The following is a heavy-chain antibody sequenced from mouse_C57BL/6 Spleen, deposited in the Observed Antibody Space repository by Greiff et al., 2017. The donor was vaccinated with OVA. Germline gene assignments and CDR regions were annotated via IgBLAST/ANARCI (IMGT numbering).Heavy chain of an antibody. CDR3: ARQMVTPYYFDY. D-gene: IGHD2-2*01. Sequence: VQLKESGAELVKPGASVKISCKASGYAFSSYWMNWVKQRPGKGLEWIGQIYPGDGDTNYNGKFKCQATLTPDQSTSTTYMQLSSLTSEDSAVYFCARQMVTPYYFDYWGQGTTLTVSS. CDR2: IYPGDGDT. J-gene: IGHJ2*01. V-gene: IGHV1-80*01. CDR1: GYAFSSYW.